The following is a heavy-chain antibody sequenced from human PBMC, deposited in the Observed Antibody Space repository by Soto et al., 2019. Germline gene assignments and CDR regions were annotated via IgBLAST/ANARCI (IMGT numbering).Heavy chain of an antibody. D-gene: IGHD2-2*01. Sequence: GGSLRLSCAASGFTFSNYAMNWVRQAPGKGLEWVSTITGGGGGRTNYADSVKGRFTISRDNSKNTLYLQMNSLRAEDTAVYYCAKQPASIRTFDCWGQGALVTVSS. CDR3: AKQPASIRTFDC. CDR2: ITGGGGGRT. J-gene: IGHJ4*01. CDR1: GFTFSNYA. V-gene: IGHV3-23*01.